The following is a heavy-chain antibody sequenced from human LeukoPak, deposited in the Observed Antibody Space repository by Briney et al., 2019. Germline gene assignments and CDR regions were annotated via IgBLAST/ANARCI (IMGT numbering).Heavy chain of an antibody. V-gene: IGHV1-18*01. CDR1: GYTFTSYG. Sequence: ASVKVSCKASGYTFTSYGISRVRQAPGQGLEWMGWISAYNGNTNYAQKLQGRVTMTTDTSTSTAYMELRSLRSDDTAVYYCARVKPHIVVVTAPVPDDYWGQGTLVTVS. CDR2: ISAYNGNT. D-gene: IGHD2-21*02. CDR3: ARVKPHIVVVTAPVPDDY. J-gene: IGHJ4*02.